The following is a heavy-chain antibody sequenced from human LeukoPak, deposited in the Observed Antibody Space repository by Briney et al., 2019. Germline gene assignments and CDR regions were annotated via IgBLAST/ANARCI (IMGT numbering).Heavy chain of an antibody. Sequence: SETLSLTCTVSGGSISSYYWSWIRQPPGGGLDWIGYITGSGSTNYNPYLKSRLTISMDASENQVSLKLSSVTAADTAVYYCARHYGDNGFDYWGQGTLVTVSS. V-gene: IGHV4-4*09. CDR1: GGSISSYY. CDR3: ARHYGDNGFDY. CDR2: ITGSGST. D-gene: IGHD4/OR15-4a*01. J-gene: IGHJ4*02.